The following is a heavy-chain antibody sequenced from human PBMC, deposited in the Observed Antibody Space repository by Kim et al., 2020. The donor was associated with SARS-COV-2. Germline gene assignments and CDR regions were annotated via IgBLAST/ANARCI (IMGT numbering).Heavy chain of an antibody. CDR2: INSDGSTT. J-gene: IGHJ4*02. V-gene: IGHV3-74*01. Sequence: GGSLRLSCAASGFTFSRDWMHWVRQAPGKGLVWVSRINSDGSTTNYADSVKGRFTISRDNAKSTLYLQMNSLRAEDTAVYYCARDSGPAFDYWGQGTLVTVSS. CDR1: GFTFSRDW. D-gene: IGHD1-1*01. CDR3: ARDSGPAFDY.